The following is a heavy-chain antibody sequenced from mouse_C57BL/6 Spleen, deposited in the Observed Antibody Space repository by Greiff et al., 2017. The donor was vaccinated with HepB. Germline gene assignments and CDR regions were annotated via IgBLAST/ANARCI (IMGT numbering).Heavy chain of an antibody. CDR2: ISSGGSYT. D-gene: IGHD1-1*01. Sequence: EVQVVESGGDLVKPGGSLKLSCAASGFTFSSYGMSWVRQTPDKRLEWVATISSGGSYTYYPDSVKGRFTISRDNAKNTLYLQTSSLKSEDTAMYYCARHYYYGSSDYYAMDYWGQGTSVTVSS. CDR3: ARHYYYGSSDYYAMDY. J-gene: IGHJ4*01. CDR1: GFTFSSYG. V-gene: IGHV5-6*01.